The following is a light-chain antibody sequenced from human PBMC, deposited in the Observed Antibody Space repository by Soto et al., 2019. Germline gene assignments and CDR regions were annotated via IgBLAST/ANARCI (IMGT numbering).Light chain of an antibody. CDR1: ESISSHY. V-gene: IGKV3-20*01. CDR2: GAS. J-gene: IGKJ3*01. Sequence: PGERATLSCRASESISSHYIAWYQHKPGQAPRLLIFGASTRATGIPDRFSGSWSGTDFTLTISRLEPEDFAMYYCQNFGASPFTFGPGNKVDIK. CDR3: QNFGASPFT.